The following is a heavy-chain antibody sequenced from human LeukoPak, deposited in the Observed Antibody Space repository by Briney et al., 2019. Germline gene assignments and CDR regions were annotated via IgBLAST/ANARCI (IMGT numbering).Heavy chain of an antibody. V-gene: IGHV1-2*02. CDR2: ISPNSGDT. J-gene: IGHJ4*02. CDR1: GYTFPDYY. D-gene: IGHD6-19*01. Sequence: ASVKVSCKASGYTFPDYYIHWVRQAPEQGLEWLGWISPNSGDTNYAQKFQGRVTMTRDTSISTAYMELSSLTSDDTAVYYCAKPMVPSTIAVAADFDYWGQGTLVTVSS. CDR3: AKPMVPSTIAVAADFDY.